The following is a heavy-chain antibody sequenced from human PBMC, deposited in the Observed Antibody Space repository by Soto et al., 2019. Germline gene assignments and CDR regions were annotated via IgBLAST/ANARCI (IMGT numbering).Heavy chain of an antibody. CDR3: AKAGSVLYGMDV. Sequence: QVQLVESGGGVVQPGRSLRLSCAASGFTFSSYGMHWVRQAPGTGLEWVAVKSYDGSNKYYADSVKGRFTISRDNSKNTLYLQMNSLRAEDTAVYYCAKAGSVLYGMDVWGQGTTVTVSS. J-gene: IGHJ6*02. D-gene: IGHD6-19*01. CDR1: GFTFSSYG. V-gene: IGHV3-30*18. CDR2: KSYDGSNK.